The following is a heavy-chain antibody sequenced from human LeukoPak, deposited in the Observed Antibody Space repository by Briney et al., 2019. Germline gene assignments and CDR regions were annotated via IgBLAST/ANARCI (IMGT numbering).Heavy chain of an antibody. Sequence: GSLRLSCAASGFTFSYYGMHWVRQAPGKGLEWVSSISSSSSYIYYADSVKGRFTISRDNAKNSLYLQMNSLRAEDTAVYYCARDGHLYCSSTSCYPGDFQHWGQGTLVTVSS. CDR3: ARDGHLYCSSTSCYPGDFQH. J-gene: IGHJ1*01. CDR2: ISSSSSYI. D-gene: IGHD2-2*01. V-gene: IGHV3-21*01. CDR1: GFTFSYYG.